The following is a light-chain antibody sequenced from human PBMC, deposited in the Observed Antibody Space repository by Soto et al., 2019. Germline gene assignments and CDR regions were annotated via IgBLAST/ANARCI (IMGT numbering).Light chain of an antibody. CDR2: EES. CDR3: QQVKTYPRT. Sequence: DIHLTQSPSFLSASVGDRVTITCRPSQAVPNNMAWYQQKPGKPPKLLIYEESTLHSGVPSRFSDRKSGTQFTLTIDSLLPEDFATYYCQQVKTYPRTFGGGTKVEIK. V-gene: IGKV1-9*01. CDR1: QAVPNN. J-gene: IGKJ4*01.